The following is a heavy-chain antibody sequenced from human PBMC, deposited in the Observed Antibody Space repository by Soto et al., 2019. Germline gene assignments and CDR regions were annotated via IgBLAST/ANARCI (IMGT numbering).Heavy chain of an antibody. D-gene: IGHD3-3*01. CDR3: ARDGEGVLRFLEWYLDY. CDR2: IRSKANSYAT. CDR1: GFTFSGSA. Sequence: EVQLVESGGGLVQPGGSLKLSCAASGFTFSGSAMHWVRQASGKGLEWVGRIRSKANSYATAYAASVKGRFTISRDDSKNTAYLQMNSLKTEDTAVYYCARDGEGVLRFLEWYLDYWGQGTLVTVSS. V-gene: IGHV3-73*02. J-gene: IGHJ4*02.